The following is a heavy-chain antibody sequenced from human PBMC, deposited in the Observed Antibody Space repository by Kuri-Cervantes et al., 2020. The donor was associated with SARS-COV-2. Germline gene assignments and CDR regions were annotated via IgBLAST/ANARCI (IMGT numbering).Heavy chain of an antibody. CDR1: GYSISSGYY. Sequence: SQTLSLPCAVSGYSISSGYYWGGIRQPPGKGLEWIGSIYHSGSTYYNPSLKSRVTISVDTSKNQFSLKLSSVTAADTAVYYCARHRDSSSWYGRGAFDYWGQGTLVTVSS. J-gene: IGHJ4*02. D-gene: IGHD6-13*01. CDR3: ARHRDSSSWYGRGAFDY. V-gene: IGHV4-38-2*01. CDR2: IYHSGST.